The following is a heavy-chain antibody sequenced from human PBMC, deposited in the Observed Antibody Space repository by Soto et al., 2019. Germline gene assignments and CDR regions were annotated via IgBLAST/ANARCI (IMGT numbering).Heavy chain of an antibody. J-gene: IGHJ5*02. CDR1: GFTFSSYG. V-gene: IGHV3-33*01. Sequence: QVQLVESGGGVVQPGRSLRLSCAASGFTFSSYGMHWVRQAPGKGLEWVAVIWYDGSNKYYADSVKGRFTISRDNYKNTLYLQMNSLGAEDTAVYYCERGAGGDWFDPWGQGTLVTVAS. CDR2: IWYDGSNK. D-gene: IGHD3-10*01. CDR3: ERGAGGDWFDP.